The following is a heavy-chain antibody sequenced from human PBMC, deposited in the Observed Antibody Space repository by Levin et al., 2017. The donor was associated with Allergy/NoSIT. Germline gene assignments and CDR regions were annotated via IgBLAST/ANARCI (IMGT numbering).Heavy chain of an antibody. J-gene: IGHJ4*02. CDR1: GFSVSTHY. V-gene: IGHV3-53*01. D-gene: IGHD2-2*01. CDR2: IYDDGST. Sequence: AGGSLRLSCAASGFSVSTHYMTWVRQGPGKGLECVSVIYDDGSTYYADSVRGRFTISRDNSKNTLSLQMNSLRDDDTAVYYCTKGHYSGVYQWGQGTLVTVSS. CDR3: TKGHYSGVYQ.